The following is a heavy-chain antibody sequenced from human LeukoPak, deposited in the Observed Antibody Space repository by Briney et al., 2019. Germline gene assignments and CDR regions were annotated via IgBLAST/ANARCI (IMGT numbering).Heavy chain of an antibody. D-gene: IGHD2-15*01. J-gene: IGHJ6*02. Sequence: SVKVSCKASGFTFTNSAMQWVRQARGQRLEWIGWIVVGSGNTNYAQKFQERVTITRGMSTSTAYMEVSSLRSEDTAVYYCAATVHYCSGGGCYNYYYGMDVWGQGTTVTVSS. V-gene: IGHV1-58*02. CDR1: GFTFTNSA. CDR2: IVVGSGNT. CDR3: AATVHYCSGGGCYNYYYGMDV.